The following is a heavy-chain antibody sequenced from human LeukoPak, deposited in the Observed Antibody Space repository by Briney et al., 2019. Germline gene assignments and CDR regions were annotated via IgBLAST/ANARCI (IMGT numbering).Heavy chain of an antibody. CDR2: INHSGST. Sequence: SETLSLTCAVYGVSFSGYYWSWIRQPPGKGLEWIGEINHSGSTNYNPSLKSRVTISVDTSKNQFSLKLSSVTAADTAVYYCARVGAFGLGYWGQGTLVTVSS. V-gene: IGHV4-34*01. J-gene: IGHJ4*02. D-gene: IGHD3-10*01. CDR1: GVSFSGYY. CDR3: ARVGAFGLGY.